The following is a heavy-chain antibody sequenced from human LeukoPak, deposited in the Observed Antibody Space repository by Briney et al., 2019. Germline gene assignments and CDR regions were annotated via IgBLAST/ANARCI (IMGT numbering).Heavy chain of an antibody. J-gene: IGHJ5*02. CDR1: GYTFTSYG. V-gene: IGHV1-18*01. D-gene: IGHD3-22*01. Sequence: ASVKVSCKASGYTFTSYGISWVRQAPGQGLEWMGWVSAYNGNTDYAQKLQGRVTMTTDTSTSTAYMELRSLRSDDTAVYYCARYYYDSSVLNWFDPWGQGTLVTVSS. CDR3: ARYYYDSSVLNWFDP. CDR2: VSAYNGNT.